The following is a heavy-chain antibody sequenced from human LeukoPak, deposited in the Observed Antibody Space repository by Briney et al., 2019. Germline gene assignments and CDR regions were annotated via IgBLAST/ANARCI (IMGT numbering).Heavy chain of an antibody. CDR1: GYIFTGYY. V-gene: IGHV1-46*01. D-gene: IGHD3-10*01. CDR2: INPSGGST. J-gene: IGHJ4*02. Sequence: ASVKVSCKASGYIFTGYYIHWVRQAPGQGLEWMGIINPSGGSTSYAQKFQGRVTMTRDMSTSTVYMELSSLRSEDTAVYYCARGHEYYLTYYYGSGKLDYWGQGTLVTVSS. CDR3: ARGHEYYLTYYYGSGKLDY.